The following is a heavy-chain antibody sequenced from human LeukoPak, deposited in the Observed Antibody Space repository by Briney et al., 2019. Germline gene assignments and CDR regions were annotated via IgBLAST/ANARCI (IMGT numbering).Heavy chain of an antibody. CDR2: FYYTGIT. CDR1: GGSISGRSYY. J-gene: IGHJ4*02. CDR3: ARGPVVVVAATHYFDS. V-gene: IGHV4-39*07. D-gene: IGHD2-15*01. Sequence: SETLSLTCSVSGGSISGRSYYWGWIRQPPGKGLEWIGSFYYTGITYFNPSLRGRVIVSVDTSRQHFSLKLSSVTAADTAAYYCARGPVVVVAATHYFDSWGQGTLVTVSS.